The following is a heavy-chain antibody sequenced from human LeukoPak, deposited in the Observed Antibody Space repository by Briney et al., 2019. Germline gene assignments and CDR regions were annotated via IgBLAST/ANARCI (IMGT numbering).Heavy chain of an antibody. CDR2: IYPDDSDT. V-gene: IGHV5-51*01. Sequence: GESLKISCKSSGYSFTTYWIGWVRQMPGEGLEWMGIIYPDDSDTRYSPSFQGQVTISADKSITTAYLQWSSLKASDTAVYYCARAIVGGTTGTFDIWGQGTTVTVSS. D-gene: IGHD1-26*01. CDR1: GYSFTTYW. CDR3: ARAIVGGTTGTFDI. J-gene: IGHJ3*02.